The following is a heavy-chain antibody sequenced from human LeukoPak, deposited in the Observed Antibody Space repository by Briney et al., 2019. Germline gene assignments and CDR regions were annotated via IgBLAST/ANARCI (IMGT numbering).Heavy chain of an antibody. Sequence: SETLSLTCTVSGGSISSYYWSWIRQPPGKGLEWIGYIYYSGSTNYNPSLKSRVTISVDTSKNQFSLKLSSVTAADTAVYYCATGGSAYAFDIWGQGTMVTASS. J-gene: IGHJ3*02. CDR1: GGSISSYY. D-gene: IGHD2-15*01. CDR3: ATGGSAYAFDI. V-gene: IGHV4-59*01. CDR2: IYYSGST.